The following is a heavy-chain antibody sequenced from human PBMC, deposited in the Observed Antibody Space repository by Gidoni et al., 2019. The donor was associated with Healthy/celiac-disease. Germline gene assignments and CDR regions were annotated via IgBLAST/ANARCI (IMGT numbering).Heavy chain of an antibody. V-gene: IGHV4-59*01. D-gene: IGHD4-17*01. Sequence: QVQLQESGPGLVKPSETLSLTCTVSGGSISSYYWSWIRQPPGKGLEWIGYIYYSGSTNYNPSLKSRVTISVDTSKNQFSLKLSSVTAADTAVYYCARTDTTVVGHDAFDIWGQGTMVTVSS. CDR1: GGSISSYY. J-gene: IGHJ3*02. CDR2: IYYSGST. CDR3: ARTDTTVVGHDAFDI.